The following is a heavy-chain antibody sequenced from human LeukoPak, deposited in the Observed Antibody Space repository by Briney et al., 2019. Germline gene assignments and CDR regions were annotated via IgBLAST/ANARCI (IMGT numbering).Heavy chain of an antibody. V-gene: IGHV5-51*01. CDR1: GYSFTSYW. J-gene: IGHJ4*02. D-gene: IGHD1-1*01. CDR3: ARQSVRTGIGY. CDR2: IYPGDSDT. Sequence: GESLKISCKGSGYSFTSYWIGWVRQMPGKGLEWMGIIYPGDSDTRYSPSFQGQVTISADKSISTAYLQWSGLKASDTPMYYCARQSVRTGIGYWGQGTLVTVSS.